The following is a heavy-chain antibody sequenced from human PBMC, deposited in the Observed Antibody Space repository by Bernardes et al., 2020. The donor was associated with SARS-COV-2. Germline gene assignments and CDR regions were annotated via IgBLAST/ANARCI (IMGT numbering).Heavy chain of an antibody. CDR1: GFTFSNFA. D-gene: IGHD6-19*01. J-gene: IGHJ6*02. V-gene: IGHV3-23*01. CDR2: ISDSGGTA. Sequence: GGSLRLSCAASGFTFSNFALNWVRQAPGKGLEWVSGISDSGGTAYYADSVKGRFAISRDNSKNTLYLQMSTLRAEDTAVYYCAILDSSGWYFSAIYYYYGMDVWGQGTTVTVSS. CDR3: AILDSSGWYFSAIYYYYGMDV.